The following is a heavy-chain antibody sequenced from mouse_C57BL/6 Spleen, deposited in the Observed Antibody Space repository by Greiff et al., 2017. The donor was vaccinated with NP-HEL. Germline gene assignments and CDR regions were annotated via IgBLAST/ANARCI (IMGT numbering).Heavy chain of an antibody. CDR2: IYPGNGDT. Sequence: LQQSGAELVRPGASVKMSCKASGYTFTSYNMHWVKQTPRQGLEWIGAIYPGNGDTSYNQKFKGKATLTVDKSSSTAYMQLSSLTSEESAVYFWARGGLYGSSFWYFDVWGTGTTVTVSS. J-gene: IGHJ1*03. CDR3: ARGGLYGSSFWYFDV. D-gene: IGHD1-1*01. V-gene: IGHV1-12*01. CDR1: GYTFTSYN.